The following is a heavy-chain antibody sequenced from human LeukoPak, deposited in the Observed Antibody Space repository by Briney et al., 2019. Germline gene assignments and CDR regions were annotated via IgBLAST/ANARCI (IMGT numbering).Heavy chain of an antibody. Sequence: SETLSLTCTVSGGSISTSYWSWIRQPPGKRLEWIGYLYNSGNPNYNPSLKSRVTISVDTSKNQFSLKVSSVTATDTAVYYCARTTVTSIDFDYWGQGTLVTVSS. CDR2: LYNSGNP. CDR1: GGSISTSY. V-gene: IGHV4-59*01. D-gene: IGHD4-11*01. J-gene: IGHJ4*02. CDR3: ARTTVTSIDFDY.